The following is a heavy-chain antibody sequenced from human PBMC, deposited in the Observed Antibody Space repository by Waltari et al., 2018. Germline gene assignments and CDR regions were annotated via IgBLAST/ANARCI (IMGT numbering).Heavy chain of an antibody. J-gene: IGHJ6*02. CDR2: IDWDDDK. D-gene: IGHD3-10*01. CDR1: GFPLRTSGMC. Sequence: QVTLRESGPALVKPPQTLTLPCTFSGFPLRTSGMCVSWIRQPPGKALDWLALIDWDDDKYYSTSLKTRLTISKDTSKNQVVLTMTNMDPVDTATYYCARIMVRGFLGALYGMDVWGQGTTVTVSS. V-gene: IGHV2-70*01. CDR3: ARIMVRGFLGALYGMDV.